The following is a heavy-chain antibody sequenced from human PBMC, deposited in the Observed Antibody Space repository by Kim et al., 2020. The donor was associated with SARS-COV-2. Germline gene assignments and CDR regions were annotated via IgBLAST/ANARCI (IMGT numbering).Heavy chain of an antibody. D-gene: IGHD5-12*01. V-gene: IGHV3-15*01. CDR2: IKSKTDGGTT. CDR3: TTDSGYDRPFDY. Sequence: GGSLRLSCAASGFTFSNAWMSWVRQAPGKGLEWVGRIKSKTDGGTTDYAAPVKGRFTISRDDSKNTRYLQMNSLKTEDTAVYYCTTDSGYDRPFDYWGQGTLVTVSS. J-gene: IGHJ4*02. CDR1: GFTFSNAW.